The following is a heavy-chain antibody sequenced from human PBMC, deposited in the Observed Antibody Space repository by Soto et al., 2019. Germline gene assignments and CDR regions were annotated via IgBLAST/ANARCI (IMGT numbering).Heavy chain of an antibody. J-gene: IGHJ6*02. D-gene: IGHD3-3*01. Sequence: GGSLRLSCAPSGFTFSSYAISWVRQAPGKALEWVSAISGSGGSTYYADSVKGRFTISRDNSKNTLYLQMNSLRAEDTAVYYCAKGTADYDFWSGYSHYYYYGMDVWGQGTTVTVSS. V-gene: IGHV3-23*01. CDR3: AKGTADYDFWSGYSHYYYYGMDV. CDR2: ISGSGGST. CDR1: GFTFSSYA.